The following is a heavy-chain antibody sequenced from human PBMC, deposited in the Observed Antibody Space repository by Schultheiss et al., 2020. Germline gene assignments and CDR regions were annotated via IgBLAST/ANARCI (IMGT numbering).Heavy chain of an antibody. Sequence: SETLSLTCAVYGGSFSGYYWSWIRQPPGKGLEWIGEINHSGSTNYNPSLKSRVTISVDTSKNQFSLKLSSVTAADTAVYYCASRSSSWYFFWFQHWGQGTLVTVS. J-gene: IGHJ1*01. D-gene: IGHD6-13*01. CDR1: GGSFSGYY. CDR2: INHSGST. V-gene: IGHV4-34*01. CDR3: ASRSSSWYFFWFQH.